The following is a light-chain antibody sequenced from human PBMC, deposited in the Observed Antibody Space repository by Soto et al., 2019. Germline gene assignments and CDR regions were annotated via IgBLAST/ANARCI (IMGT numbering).Light chain of an antibody. V-gene: IGKV3-11*01. Sequence: EIVLTQSPATLSLSPGERATLSCRASQSVSNSLAWYQQKPGQAPRLLIYDASNRATGIPARFSGSWSGTDFPLIISSLEPEDSAIYYCQQRYNWPLPFGGGTKVEIK. CDR1: QSVSNS. CDR3: QQRYNWPLP. CDR2: DAS. J-gene: IGKJ4*01.